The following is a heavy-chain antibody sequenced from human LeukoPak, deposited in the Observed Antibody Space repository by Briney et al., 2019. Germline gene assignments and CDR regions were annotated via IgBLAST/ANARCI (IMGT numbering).Heavy chain of an antibody. J-gene: IGHJ5*02. CDR1: GGSISSSSYY. D-gene: IGHD3-9*01. Sequence: SETLSLTCTVSGGSISSSSYYWGWIRQPPGKGLEWIGSIYYSGSTYCNPSLKSRVTISVDTSKNQFSLKLSSVTAADTAVYYCARHSDYDILTGYFSTPNWFDPWGQGTLVTVSS. CDR3: ARHSDYDILTGYFSTPNWFDP. V-gene: IGHV4-39*01. CDR2: IYYSGST.